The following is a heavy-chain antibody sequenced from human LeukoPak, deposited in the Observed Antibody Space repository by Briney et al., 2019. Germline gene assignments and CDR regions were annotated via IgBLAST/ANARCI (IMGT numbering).Heavy chain of an antibody. CDR3: ARDLAAWDV. Sequence: GGSLRLSCAASGFTFSNYWMRWVRQAPGNGLEWVANINPDGSEKYSVDSVRGRFTISRDNAENTVFLQRNSLRAEDSAVYYCARDLAAWDVWGKGTTVTVSS. CDR2: INPDGSEK. J-gene: IGHJ6*04. CDR1: GFTFSNYW. V-gene: IGHV3-7*01.